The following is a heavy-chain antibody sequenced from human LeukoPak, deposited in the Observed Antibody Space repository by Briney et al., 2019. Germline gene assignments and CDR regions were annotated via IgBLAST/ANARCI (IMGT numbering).Heavy chain of an antibody. J-gene: IGHJ5*02. Sequence: SETLSLTCNVSGVSLNNYYGTWVRQSPGKGLEWIGYIFDIGNTNYNPSLKSRATISLDRSKNQFSLRLNSVTAADTAVYYCAKGMMPDWFDPWGQGTLVTVST. CDR2: IFDIGNT. CDR1: GVSLNNYY. V-gene: IGHV4-59*01. CDR3: AKGMMPDWFDP. D-gene: IGHD2-2*01.